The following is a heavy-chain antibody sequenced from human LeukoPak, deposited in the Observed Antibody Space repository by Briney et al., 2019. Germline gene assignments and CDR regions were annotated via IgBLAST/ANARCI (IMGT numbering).Heavy chain of an antibody. CDR3: ARIETGITTRFMDV. V-gene: IGHV4-34*01. J-gene: IGHJ6*03. CDR1: GGSFSGYY. D-gene: IGHD3-3*01. CDR2: INHSGGT. Sequence: SETLSLTCAVYGGSFSGYYWSWIRQPPGKGLEWIGEINHSGGTNYNPSLKSRVTISVDTSKNQFSLKLSSVTAADTAVYYCARIETGITTRFMDVWGKGTTVTVSS.